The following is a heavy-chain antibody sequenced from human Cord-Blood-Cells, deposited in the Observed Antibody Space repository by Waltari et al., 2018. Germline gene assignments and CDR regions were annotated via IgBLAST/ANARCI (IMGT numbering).Heavy chain of an antibody. V-gene: IGHV4-30-4*01. CDR1: GGSISSGDYS. CDR2: IYYSGST. D-gene: IGHD3-3*02. J-gene: IGHJ2*01. Sequence: QVQLQESGPGLVKPSQTLSLTCTVSGGSISSGDYSWSWSRQPPGKGLEWIGYIYYSGSTYYNPSLKSRVTISVDTSKNQFSLKLSSVTAADTAVYYCARVLGKGGYFDLWGRGTLVTVSS. CDR3: ARVLGKGGYFDL.